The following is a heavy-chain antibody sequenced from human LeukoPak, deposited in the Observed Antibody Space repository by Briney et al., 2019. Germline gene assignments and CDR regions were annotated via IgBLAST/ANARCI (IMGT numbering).Heavy chain of an antibody. CDR3: VSSRVGDYFLDY. J-gene: IGHJ4*02. V-gene: IGHV3-72*01. D-gene: IGHD4-17*01. CDR2: IRKKTNSYST. CDR1: VYTFSDHH. Sequence: GGSLRLSCGASVYTFSDHHMYWVRQAPGKGLEWVGRIRKKTNSYSTEYAASVKGRFTISRDDSKNSLYLQMNSLKTEDTAVYYWVSSRVGDYFLDYWGQGTLVAVSS.